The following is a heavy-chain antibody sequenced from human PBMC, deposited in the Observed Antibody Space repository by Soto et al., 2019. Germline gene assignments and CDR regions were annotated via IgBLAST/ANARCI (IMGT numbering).Heavy chain of an antibody. J-gene: IGHJ4*02. CDR3: ASGEAEWALPGWEPFDY. CDR2: IWYDGSNK. CDR1: GFTISSYG. D-gene: IGHD1-26*01. V-gene: IGHV3-33*01. Sequence: GGSLRLSCAASGFTISSYGMHCVRQAPGNVLEWVAVIWYDGSNKYYADSVKGRFTISRDNSKNTLYLQMNSLRAEDTAVYYCASGEAEWALPGWEPFDYWGQGPLVTVSS.